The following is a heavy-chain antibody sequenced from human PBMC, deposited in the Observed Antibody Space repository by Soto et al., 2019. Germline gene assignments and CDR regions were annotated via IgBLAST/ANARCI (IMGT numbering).Heavy chain of an antibody. CDR3: ARGWGYCTNGECSNFDD. Sequence: EVQLVESGGGLVQPGGSLRLSCAASGFTFSSYSMNWVRQAPGKGLEWVSYISSSSSTIYYADSVKGRFTISRDNAKNSLYLQMNSLRDEDTTVYYCARGWGYCTNGECSNFDDWGQGTLVIVSS. CDR1: GFTFSSYS. J-gene: IGHJ4*02. CDR2: ISSSSSTI. D-gene: IGHD2-8*01. V-gene: IGHV3-48*02.